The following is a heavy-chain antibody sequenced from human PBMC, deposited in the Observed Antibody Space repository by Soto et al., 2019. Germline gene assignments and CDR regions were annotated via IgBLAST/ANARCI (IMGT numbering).Heavy chain of an antibody. D-gene: IGHD3-10*01. CDR1: GYTFTGYY. Sequence: ASVEVSCKASGYTFTGYYIHWVRQAPGQGLEWMGWINPNSGGTNYSQKFQGRITITRDTSASTAYMELSSLRSEDTAVYYCARDSGSPWGPGTLVTVSS. J-gene: IGHJ5*02. CDR3: ARDSGSP. V-gene: IGHV1-2*02. CDR2: INPNSGGT.